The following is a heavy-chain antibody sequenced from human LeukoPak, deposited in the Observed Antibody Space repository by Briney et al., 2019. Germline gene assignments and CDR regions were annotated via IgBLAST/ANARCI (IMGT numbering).Heavy chain of an antibody. V-gene: IGHV1-2*02. D-gene: IGHD3-22*01. J-gene: IGHJ4*02. Sequence: GASVKVSCKASGYTFTGYYMHWVRQAPGQGLEWMGWINPNSGGTNYAQKLQGRVTMTRDTSTSTAYMELRSLRSDDTAVYYCARWRIVVLRLYGGFDYWGQGTLVTVSS. CDR3: ARWRIVVLRLYGGFDY. CDR2: INPNSGGT. CDR1: GYTFTGYY.